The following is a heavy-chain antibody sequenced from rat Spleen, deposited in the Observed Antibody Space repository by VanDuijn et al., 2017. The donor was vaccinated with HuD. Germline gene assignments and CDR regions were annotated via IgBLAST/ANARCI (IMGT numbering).Heavy chain of an antibody. CDR3: ARQETSGYSNWFTC. CDR1: GFTFSSYD. V-gene: IGHV5-25*01. D-gene: IGHD4-3*01. CDR2: ISPSGVT. Sequence: EVQLVESGGGLVQPGRSMSLSCAASGFTFSSYDMAWVRQAPTKGLEWVASISPSGVTYYRDSVKGRFTVSRESAKSTLYLQMDSLRSEDTATYYCARQETSGYSNWFTCWGQGTLVTVSS. J-gene: IGHJ3*01.